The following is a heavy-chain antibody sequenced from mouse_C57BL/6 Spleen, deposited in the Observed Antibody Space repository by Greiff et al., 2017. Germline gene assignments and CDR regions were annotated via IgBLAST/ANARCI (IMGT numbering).Heavy chain of an antibody. Sequence: VKLEESGAELVRPGASVTLSCTASGYTFTDYEMHWVKQTPVHGLEWIGAIDPETGGTAYNQKFKGKAILTADKSSSTAYMELRSLTSEDSAVYYCTTYSNPYAMDYGGQGTSVTVSS. D-gene: IGHD2-5*01. J-gene: IGHJ4*01. V-gene: IGHV1-15*01. CDR2: IDPETGGT. CDR1: GYTFTDYE. CDR3: TTYSNPYAMDY.